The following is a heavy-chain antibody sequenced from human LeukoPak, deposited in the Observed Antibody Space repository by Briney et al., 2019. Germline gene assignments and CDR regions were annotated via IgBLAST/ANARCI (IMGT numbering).Heavy chain of an antibody. CDR2: ISSSSSYI. CDR1: GFTFSRYS. V-gene: IGHV3-21*01. CDR3: ARKERNYYYMDV. Sequence: KSGGSLRLSCAASGFTFSRYSMNWVRQAPGKGLEWVSSISSSSSYIYYADSVKGRFTISRDSAKNSLYLQMNSLRAEDTAVYYCARKERNYYYMDVWGKGTTVTISS. J-gene: IGHJ6*03.